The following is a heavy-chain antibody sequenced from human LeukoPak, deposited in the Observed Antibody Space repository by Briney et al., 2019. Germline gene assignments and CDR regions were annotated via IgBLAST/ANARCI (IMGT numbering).Heavy chain of an antibody. J-gene: IGHJ5*02. V-gene: IGHV4-59*01. D-gene: IGHD5-12*01. CDR1: GDSIRRYF. CDR3: AGAEIDRLRSPGTLYYIDA. Sequence: KASGTLSLTCSVSGDSIRRYFWSWIRLSPGKGLEWIGYVHHRGTSRYKPSLESRVTISLDTSENQFSLTLKSVTAADTALYYCAGAEIDRLRSPGTLYYIDAWGPGTLVTVSS. CDR2: VHHRGTS.